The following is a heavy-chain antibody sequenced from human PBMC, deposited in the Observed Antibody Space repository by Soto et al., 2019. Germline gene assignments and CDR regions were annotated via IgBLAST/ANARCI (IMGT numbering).Heavy chain of an antibody. D-gene: IGHD3-3*01. Sequence: PGGSLRLSCAASGFTFSSYSMNWVRQAPGKGLEWVSYISSSSSTTYYADSVKGRFTISRDNAKNSLYLQMNSLRAEDTAVYYCARDLDDFWSGYNYYFDYWGQGTLVTVSS. CDR3: ARDLDDFWSGYNYYFDY. CDR2: ISSSSSTT. CDR1: GFTFSSYS. J-gene: IGHJ4*02. V-gene: IGHV3-48*01.